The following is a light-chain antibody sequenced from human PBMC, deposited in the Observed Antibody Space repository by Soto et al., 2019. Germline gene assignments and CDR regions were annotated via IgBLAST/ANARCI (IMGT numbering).Light chain of an antibody. Sequence: DIPMTQSPSSLSASVGDRVTITCRASQGISKYLNWYQQKPGQAPKLLIYVTSNLQTGVPSRFSGTGSGTDFSLTISSLQPEDFATYYCQQSYSSPRSFGGGTKVEIK. CDR1: QGISKY. V-gene: IGKV1-39*01. J-gene: IGKJ4*01. CDR2: VTS. CDR3: QQSYSSPRS.